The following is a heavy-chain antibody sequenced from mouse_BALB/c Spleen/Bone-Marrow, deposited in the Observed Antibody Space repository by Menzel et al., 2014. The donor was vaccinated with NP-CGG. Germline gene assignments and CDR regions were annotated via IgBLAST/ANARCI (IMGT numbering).Heavy chain of an antibody. J-gene: IGHJ4*01. CDR1: GYALTNYN. CDR3: ARELSRAMDY. V-gene: IGHV1S135*01. Sequence: LVESGPELVKPGASVKVSCKASGYALTNYNMFWVKQSHGKSLEWIGYIDPYSGGTNYNQKFKGKATLTVDKSSSTAYMHLNSLTSEDSAVYYCARELSRAMDYWGQGNSVTVSS. D-gene: IGHD2-12*01. CDR2: IDPYSGGT.